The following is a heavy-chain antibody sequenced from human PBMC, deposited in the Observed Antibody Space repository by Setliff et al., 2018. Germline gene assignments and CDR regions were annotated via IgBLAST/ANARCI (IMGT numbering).Heavy chain of an antibody. CDR1: GYSFTSYW. V-gene: IGHV5-51*01. J-gene: IGHJ4*02. Sequence: PGESLKISCKGSGYSFTSYWIGWVRQMPGKGLEWMGIIYPGDSDTRYNPSFQGQVTISADKSINTAYLQWSSLKASDTAMYYCARQPKVDSSGLKCLDYWGQGTLVTVSS. CDR2: IYPGDSDT. D-gene: IGHD6-19*01. CDR3: ARQPKVDSSGLKCLDY.